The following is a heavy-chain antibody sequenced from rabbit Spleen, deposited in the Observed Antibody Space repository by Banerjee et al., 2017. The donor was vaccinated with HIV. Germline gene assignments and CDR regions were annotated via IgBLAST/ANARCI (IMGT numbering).Heavy chain of an antibody. V-gene: IGHV1S45*01. J-gene: IGHJ6*01. CDR2: IDAGSSGFT. CDR3: ARDTSSSFSSYGMDL. Sequence: QEQLEESGGGLVKPEGSLTLTCTASGFSFSDREVMCWVRQAPGKGLEWIACIDAGSSGFTYFANWAKGRFTISKTSSTTVTLQMTSLTAADTATYFCARDTSSSFSSYGMDLWGQGTLVTVS. D-gene: IGHD1-1*01. CDR1: GFSFSDREV.